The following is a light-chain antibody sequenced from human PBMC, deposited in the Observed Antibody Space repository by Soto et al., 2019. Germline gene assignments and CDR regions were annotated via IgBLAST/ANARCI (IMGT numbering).Light chain of an antibody. V-gene: IGLV2-14*03. J-gene: IGLJ1*01. CDR2: DVI. Sequence: QSVLTQPASVSGSPGQSITISCTGTSSDVGAYNYVSWYQHHPGKAPKLLIYDVINRPSGASNLFSGSQSGNTASLTISGLQADDEADYYCSSYTTTSTHGFGSGTKVTVL. CDR1: SSDVGAYNY. CDR3: SSYTTTSTHG.